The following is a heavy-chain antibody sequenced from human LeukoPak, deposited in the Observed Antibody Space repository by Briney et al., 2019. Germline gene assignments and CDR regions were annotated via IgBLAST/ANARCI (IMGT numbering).Heavy chain of an antibody. V-gene: IGHV3-66*01. D-gene: IGHD6-13*01. CDR1: GFTVSSSY. CDR2: IYSGGTT. J-gene: IGHJ4*02. Sequence: GGSLRLSCTGSGFTVSSSYMSWVRQTPGKGLEWVSGIYSGGTTYYADSVKGRVTISRDSSKNTLYLQMNSLRAEDTAVYYCARDYSSSWYEGYFDYWGQGTLVTVSS. CDR3: ARDYSSSWYEGYFDY.